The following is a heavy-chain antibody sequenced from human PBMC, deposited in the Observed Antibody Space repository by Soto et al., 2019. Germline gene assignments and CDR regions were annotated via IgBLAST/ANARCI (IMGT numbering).Heavy chain of an antibody. D-gene: IGHD4-4*01. CDR1: GGSISSYY. V-gene: IGHV4-4*07. CDR2: IYTSGST. CDR3: ARVRQGDSNYSNWFDP. Sequence: PSETLSLTCTVSGGSISSYYWSWIRQPAGKGLEWIGRIYTSGSTNYNPSLKSRVTMSVDTSKNQFSLELSSVTAADTAVYYCARVRQGDSNYSNWFDPWGQGTLVTVSS. J-gene: IGHJ5*02.